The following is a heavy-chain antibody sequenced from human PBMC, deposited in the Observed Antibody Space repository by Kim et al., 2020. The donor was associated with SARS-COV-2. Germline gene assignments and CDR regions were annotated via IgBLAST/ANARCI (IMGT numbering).Heavy chain of an antibody. CDR2: IYSGGST. D-gene: IGHD6-13*01. Sequence: GGSLRLSCAASGFTVSSNYMSWVRQAPGKGLEWVSVIYSGGSTYYADSVKGRFTISRDNSKNTLYLQMSSLRAEDTAVYYCARDRTIANSSSLHSRWFDPCGNGTLVTITS. CDR3: ARDRTIANSSSLHSRWFDP. CDR1: GFTVSSNY. J-gene: IGHJ5*02. V-gene: IGHV3-66*01.